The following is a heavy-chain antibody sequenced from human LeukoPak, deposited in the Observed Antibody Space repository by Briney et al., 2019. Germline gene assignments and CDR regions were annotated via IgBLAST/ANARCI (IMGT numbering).Heavy chain of an antibody. V-gene: IGHV4-34*01. CDR3: ARGPSSGWYDLHWYFDL. J-gene: IGHJ2*01. CDR2: INHSGST. Sequence: PSETLSLTCTVSGGSINTYYWSWIRQPPGKGLEWIGEINHSGSTNYNPSLKSRVTISVDTSKNQFSLKLSSVTAADTAVYYCARGPSSGWYDLHWYFDLWGRGTLVTVSS. CDR1: GGSINTYY. D-gene: IGHD6-19*01.